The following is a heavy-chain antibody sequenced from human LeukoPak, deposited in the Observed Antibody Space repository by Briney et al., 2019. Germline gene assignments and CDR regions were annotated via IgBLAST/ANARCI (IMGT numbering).Heavy chain of an antibody. CDR2: IKSKTDGGTT. D-gene: IGHD3-22*01. CDR1: GFTFSNAW. V-gene: IGHV3-15*01. J-gene: IGHJ3*02. CDR3: MSDYDSSGYDAFDT. Sequence: GGSLRLSCAASGFTFSNAWMSWVRQAPGKGLEWVGRIKSKTDGGTTDYAAPVKGRFTISRDDSKNTLYLQMNSLKTEDTAVYYCMSDYDSSGYDAFDTWGQGTMVTVSS.